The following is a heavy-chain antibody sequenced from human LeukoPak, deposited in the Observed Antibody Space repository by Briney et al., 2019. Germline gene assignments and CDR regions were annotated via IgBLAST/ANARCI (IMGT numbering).Heavy chain of an antibody. J-gene: IGHJ4*02. Sequence: SETLSLTCTVSGGSFSSGNYHWDWIRQPPGKGLEWIASIYYSGDTYYNPSLKSRVTISVDTSKNQFSLKLSSVTAADTAVFHCVRYCRSSDYYHFDHWGQGTLVTVSS. V-gene: IGHV4-39*01. D-gene: IGHD4-17*01. CDR2: IYYSGDT. CDR3: VRYCRSSDYYHFDH. CDR1: GGSFSSGNYH.